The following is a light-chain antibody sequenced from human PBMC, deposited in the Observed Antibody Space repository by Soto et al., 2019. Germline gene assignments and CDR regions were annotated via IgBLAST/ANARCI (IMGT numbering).Light chain of an antibody. J-gene: IGKJ1*01. Sequence: AVLLTQSPSSFSASTGDRATITCRASQDIHNYLAWYQQVPGKAPKLLLYAASILQTGVPSRFSGSGSGTDFNLTIDGLQSEDFATYFCQHYYNYPWTFGQGTTVK. V-gene: IGKV1-8*01. CDR3: QHYYNYPWT. CDR1: QDIHNY. CDR2: AAS.